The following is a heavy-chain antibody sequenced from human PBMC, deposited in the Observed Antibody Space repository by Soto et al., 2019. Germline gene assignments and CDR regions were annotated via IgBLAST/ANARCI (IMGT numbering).Heavy chain of an antibody. CDR1: GFTFEISV. D-gene: IGHD3-10*02. CDR2: ISRNSSSI. Sequence: GWSLRISCAVSGFTFEISVMPWSQQTKRKARVWKSVISRNSSSISYSDSVKGRFNISRVKAKNSLYLQMNKLRDEDTPLYHCAKDKPRCSGSYYDYYYYMDVWGKGTTVTVSS. J-gene: IGHJ6*03. V-gene: IGHV3-9*01. CDR3: AKDKPRCSGSYYDYYYYMDV.